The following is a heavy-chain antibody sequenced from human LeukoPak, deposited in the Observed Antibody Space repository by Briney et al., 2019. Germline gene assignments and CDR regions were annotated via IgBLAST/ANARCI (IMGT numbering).Heavy chain of an antibody. D-gene: IGHD1-26*01. Sequence: SETLSLTCTVSGGSISSYYWSWIRQPPGKGLEWIGYIYYSGSTNYNPSLKGRVTISVDTSKNQFSLKLSSVTAADTAVYYCARDLRSGSYYVSRAFDIWGQGTMVTVSS. CDR1: GGSISSYY. J-gene: IGHJ3*02. CDR3: ARDLRSGSYYVSRAFDI. CDR2: IYYSGST. V-gene: IGHV4-59*01.